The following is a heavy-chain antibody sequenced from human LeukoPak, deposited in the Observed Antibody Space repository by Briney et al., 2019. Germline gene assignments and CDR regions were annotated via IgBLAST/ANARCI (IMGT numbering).Heavy chain of an antibody. CDR2: IKQDGSEK. J-gene: IGHJ4*02. Sequence: GGSLRLSCAASGFTFSSYAMSWVRQAPGKGLEWVANIKQDGSEKYYVDSVKGRFTISRDNAKNSLYLQMNSLRAEDTAVYYCARRYYYGSGSYYYFDYWGQGTLVTVSS. CDR3: ARRYYYGSGSYYYFDY. CDR1: GFTFSSYA. D-gene: IGHD3-10*01. V-gene: IGHV3-7*03.